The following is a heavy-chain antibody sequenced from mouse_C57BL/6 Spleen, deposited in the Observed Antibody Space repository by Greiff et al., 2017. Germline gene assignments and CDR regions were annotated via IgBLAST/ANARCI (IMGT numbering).Heavy chain of an antibody. D-gene: IGHD2-1*01. Sequence: VKLMESGPGLVQPSQSLSITCTVSGFSLTSYGVHWVRQSPGKGLEWLGVIWRGGSTDYNAAFMSRLSITKDNSKSQVFFKMNSLQADDTAIYYCAKNEGNYDWFAYWGQGTLVTVSA. V-gene: IGHV2-5*01. J-gene: IGHJ3*01. CDR3: AKNEGNYDWFAY. CDR1: GFSLTSYG. CDR2: IWRGGST.